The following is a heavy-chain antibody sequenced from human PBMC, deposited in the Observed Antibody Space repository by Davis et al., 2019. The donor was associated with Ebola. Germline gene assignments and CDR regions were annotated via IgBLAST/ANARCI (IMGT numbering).Heavy chain of an antibody. CDR2: ISSSGSTI. Sequence: GESLKISCAASGFTFSDYYMSWIRQAPGKGLEWVSYISSSGSTIYYADSVKGRFTISRDNAKNSLCLQMNSLRAEDTAVYYCARDLPDVSMVYATYYFDYWGQGTLVTVSS. J-gene: IGHJ4*02. V-gene: IGHV3-11*01. CDR3: ARDLPDVSMVYATYYFDY. D-gene: IGHD2-8*01. CDR1: GFTFSDYY.